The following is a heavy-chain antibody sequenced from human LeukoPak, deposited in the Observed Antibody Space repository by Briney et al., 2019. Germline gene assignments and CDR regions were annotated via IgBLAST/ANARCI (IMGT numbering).Heavy chain of an antibody. J-gene: IGHJ4*02. CDR1: GFIFDDYA. D-gene: IGHD1-26*01. V-gene: IGHV3-9*01. Sequence: GGSLRLSCAASGFIFDDYAMYWVRHAPGKGLEWVSGISWNSRIIDYADSVKGRFTISRDNAKTSLYLQMNSLTTEDTAFYYCARLTGAASGTYYFDLWGQGTLVTVSS. CDR2: ISWNSRII. CDR3: ARLTGAASGTYYFDL.